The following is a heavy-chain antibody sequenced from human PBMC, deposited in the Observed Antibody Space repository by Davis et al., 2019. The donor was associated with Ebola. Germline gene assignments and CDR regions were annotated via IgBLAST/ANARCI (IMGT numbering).Heavy chain of an antibody. Sequence: GGSLRLSCAASGFTFSNYAMSWVRQAPGKGLEWVANIKQDGSEKYYVDSVKGRFTISRDNAKNSLYLQMNSLRAEDTAVYYCARVAVAGLFGGWGQGTLVTVSS. D-gene: IGHD6-19*01. J-gene: IGHJ4*02. CDR2: IKQDGSEK. CDR3: ARVAVAGLFGG. CDR1: GFTFSNYA. V-gene: IGHV3-7*01.